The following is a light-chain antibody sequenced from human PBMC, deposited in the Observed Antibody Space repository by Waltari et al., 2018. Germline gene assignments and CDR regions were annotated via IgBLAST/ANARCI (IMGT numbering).Light chain of an antibody. J-gene: IGKJ4*01. CDR1: QSVFLSTNNRNY. V-gene: IGKV4-1*01. CDR2: WAT. Sequence: DIVMTQSPDSLAVSLGERATINCKSSQSVFLSTNNRNYLTGYQQKPGQPPQLLIYWATTRESGVPGRFSGSGSGTDFTLTISSLQAEDVAVYYCQQYYTTPITFGGGTKVEIK. CDR3: QQYYTTPIT.